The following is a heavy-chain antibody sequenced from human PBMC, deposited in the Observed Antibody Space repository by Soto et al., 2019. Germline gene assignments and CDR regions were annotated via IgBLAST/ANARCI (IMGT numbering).Heavy chain of an antibody. D-gene: IGHD3-10*01. V-gene: IGHV4-31*03. CDR2: IYYNGIT. CDR1: RGSVSSGGYY. CDR3: ARARFYGSERTVFDF. Sequence: QVQLQESGPGLVKPSQTLSLTCTVSRGSVSSGGYYWSWIRQHPGKGLEWIGYIYYNGITDYNPSLKSRLIISVDTSKTQFSLILSSVTAADTAVYYFARARFYGSERTVFDFWGQGTLVTVSS. J-gene: IGHJ4*02.